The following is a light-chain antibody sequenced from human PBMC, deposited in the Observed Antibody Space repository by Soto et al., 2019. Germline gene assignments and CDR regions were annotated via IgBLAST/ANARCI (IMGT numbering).Light chain of an antibody. Sequence: DIQMTQSPSSLSASVGAIVTITCRASQGISKYLGWYQQKPGKVPKLLISVASSLQSGVPSRFSGSGSGTDFTLTISSLQPEDVATYYCQKYDNVPFTFGPGTKVDI. J-gene: IGKJ3*01. CDR2: VAS. CDR3: QKYDNVPFT. V-gene: IGKV1-27*01. CDR1: QGISKY.